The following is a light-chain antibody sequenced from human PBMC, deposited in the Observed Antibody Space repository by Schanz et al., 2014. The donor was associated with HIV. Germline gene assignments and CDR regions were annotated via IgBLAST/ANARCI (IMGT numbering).Light chain of an antibody. J-gene: IGLJ3*02. CDR2: DVT. CDR3: SSYTTSLTLV. CDR1: SRDIGSYYL. Sequence: QSALTQPASVSGSLGQSITISCTGTSRDIGSYYLISWYQQHPGKAPKLMIYDVTNRPSGVSSRFSGSKSGNTASLTISGLQAEDEADYYCSSYTTSLTLVFGGGTKLTVL. V-gene: IGLV2-14*02.